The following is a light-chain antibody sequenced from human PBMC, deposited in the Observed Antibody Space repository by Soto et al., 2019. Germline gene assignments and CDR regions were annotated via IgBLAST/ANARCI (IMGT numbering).Light chain of an antibody. V-gene: IGLV2-14*01. J-gene: IGLJ1*01. CDR1: SSDVGGYDY. Sequence: QSALTQPASMSGSPGQSITISCTGTSSDVGGYDYVSWYQLHPGKAPKLMIFEVSNRPSGVSYRFSGSKSGNTASLTISGLQVEDEADYFCSSYSISTAYLFGTGTKVTVL. CDR3: SSYSISTAYL. CDR2: EVS.